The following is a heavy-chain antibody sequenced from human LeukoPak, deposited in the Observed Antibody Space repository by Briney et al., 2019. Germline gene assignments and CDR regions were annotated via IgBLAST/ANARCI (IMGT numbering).Heavy chain of an antibody. CDR3: ARCPNYGGKPSGAFDI. Sequence: SETLSLTCTVSGGSISSYYWCWIRQPPGKGLEWIGYIYYSGSTNYNPSLKSRVTISVDTSKNQFSLKLSSVTAADTAMYYCARCPNYGGKPSGAFDIWGQGTMVTVSS. CDR2: IYYSGST. CDR1: GGSISSYY. D-gene: IGHD4-23*01. J-gene: IGHJ3*02. V-gene: IGHV4-59*08.